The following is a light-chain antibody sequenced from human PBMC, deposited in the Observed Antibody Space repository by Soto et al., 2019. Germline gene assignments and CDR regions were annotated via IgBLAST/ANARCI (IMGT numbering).Light chain of an antibody. CDR2: GAS. CDR1: QSVSSSY. J-gene: IGKJ3*01. Sequence: EIVLTQSPGTLSLSPGERATLSCRASQSVSSSYLAWYQQKPGQAPRPLIYGASSRATGIPDRFSGSGSGTEFTLTISRLEPEDFAVYYCQQYGSSPLTFGPGTKVDIK. V-gene: IGKV3-20*01. CDR3: QQYGSSPLT.